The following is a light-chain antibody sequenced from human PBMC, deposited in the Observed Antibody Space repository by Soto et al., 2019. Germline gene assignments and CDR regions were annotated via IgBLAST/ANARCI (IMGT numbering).Light chain of an antibody. CDR3: QQLNSYSSIT. Sequence: DIQLTQSPSFLSASVGDRVTITCRASQGIREYLAWYQQKPGKAPNLLMYSASILQSGVPSRFSGSGSGTEFTLTISSLQPEDFATYYCQQLNSYSSITFGQGTRLEIK. V-gene: IGKV1-9*01. CDR2: SAS. CDR1: QGIREY. J-gene: IGKJ5*01.